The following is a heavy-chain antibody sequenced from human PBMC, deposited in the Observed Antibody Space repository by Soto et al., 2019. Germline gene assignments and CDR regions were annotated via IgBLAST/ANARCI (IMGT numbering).Heavy chain of an antibody. Sequence: QVQIHQRGAGVLKPSETLSLTCAVSGGSFSGYIWTWIRQTPGKGLQWIGQINHSGSAAYNPSLRTRVTIPIMSNTQFPLEMSSVTAADTAVYYCARGLSTGSPYSGGWYYFDSWGQGATVTVS. V-gene: IGHV4-34*01. CDR3: ARGLSTGSPYSGGWYYFDS. D-gene: IGHD3-10*01. CDR1: GGSFSGYI. CDR2: INHSGSA. J-gene: IGHJ4*02.